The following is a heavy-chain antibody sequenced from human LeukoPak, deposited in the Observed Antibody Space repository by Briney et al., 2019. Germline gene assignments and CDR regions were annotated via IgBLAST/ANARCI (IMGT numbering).Heavy chain of an antibody. CDR3: ARDNSIADRGWWFDP. V-gene: IGHV1-46*01. D-gene: IGHD4-23*01. CDR1: GYIFTNHY. J-gene: IGHJ5*02. CDR2: INPSGSST. Sequence: ASVKVSCKASGYIFTNHYMHWVRQAPGQGLEWMGSINPSGSSTLYAEKFRGRIIMTRDMSTATDYMELSSLRSEDTAVYYCARDNSIADRGWWFDPWGQGTLVTVSS.